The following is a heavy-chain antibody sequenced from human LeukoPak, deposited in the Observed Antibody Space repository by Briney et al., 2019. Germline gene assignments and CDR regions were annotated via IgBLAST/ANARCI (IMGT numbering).Heavy chain of an antibody. Sequence: GGSLRLSCAASGFTFDDYTMHWVRQAPGKGLEWVSLISWDGGSTYYADSVKGRSTISRDNSKNSLYLQMNSLRTEDTALYYCAKDLAGSDALAYYYYYGMDVWGQGTTVTVSS. D-gene: IGHD6-19*01. J-gene: IGHJ6*02. CDR2: ISWDGGST. CDR3: AKDLAGSDALAYYYYYGMDV. V-gene: IGHV3-43*01. CDR1: GFTFDDYT.